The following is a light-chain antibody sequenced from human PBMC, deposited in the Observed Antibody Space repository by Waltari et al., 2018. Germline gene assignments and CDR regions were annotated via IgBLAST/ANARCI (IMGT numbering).Light chain of an antibody. CDR3: QQYNSYSRM. J-gene: IGKJ1*01. V-gene: IGKV1-5*03. CDR1: QSSSSW. Sequence: DVQMTQSPSTLSASVGDRVTITCRASQSSSSWLAWYQQKPGKAPKLLIYKASSLESGVPSRFSGSGSGTEFTLTISSLQPDDFATYYCQQYNSYSRMFGQGTKVEIK. CDR2: KAS.